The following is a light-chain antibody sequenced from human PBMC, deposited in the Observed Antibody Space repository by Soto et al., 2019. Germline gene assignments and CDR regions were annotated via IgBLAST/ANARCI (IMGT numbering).Light chain of an antibody. CDR1: QRRLYTSNNKNY. CDR3: QQSYSNPIT. Sequence: DGVRTLSKDSLTVSLGDRADINCKSRQRRLYTSNNKNYLAWYQQNPGQPPKLLISWASTRESGVPDRFSGSGSGTDFNLTISSLQAEDVAVYYCQQSYSNPITSGQGTRLEIK. J-gene: IGKJ5*01. CDR2: WAS. V-gene: IGKV4-1*01.